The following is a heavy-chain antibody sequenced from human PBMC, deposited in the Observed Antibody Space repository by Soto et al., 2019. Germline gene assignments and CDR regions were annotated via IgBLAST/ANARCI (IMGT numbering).Heavy chain of an antibody. D-gene: IGHD3-10*01. Sequence: PGGSLRLSCAGSGFTFSSHAMTWVRQSPGKGLEWVSFISSTSSTKDYADSVKGRFTISRDNAKNSVYLQMNSLRDGDTAVYYCARRITMVRGPYYYYGMDAWGQGTTVTVSS. J-gene: IGHJ6*02. V-gene: IGHV3-48*02. CDR2: ISSTSSTK. CDR3: ARRITMVRGPYYYYGMDA. CDR1: GFTFSSHA.